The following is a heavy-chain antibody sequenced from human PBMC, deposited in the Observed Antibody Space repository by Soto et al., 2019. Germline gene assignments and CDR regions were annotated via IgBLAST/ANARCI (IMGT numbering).Heavy chain of an antibody. J-gene: IGHJ5*02. CDR1: GGSISSSNL. Sequence: SETLSLTCAVSGGSISSSNLWTWVRQPPGKGLEWIGEIYHTGTTNYNPSLESRVTVSLETSKSQFSLTLSSVTASDTAVYYCARLGFYYQSLDPWGHGTLVTVSS. CDR3: ARLGFYYQSLDP. V-gene: IGHV4-4*02. D-gene: IGHD2-2*01. CDR2: IYHTGTT.